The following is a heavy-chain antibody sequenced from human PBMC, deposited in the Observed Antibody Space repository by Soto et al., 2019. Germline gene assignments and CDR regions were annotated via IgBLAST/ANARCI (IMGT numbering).Heavy chain of an antibody. CDR1: GYTFTGYA. J-gene: IGHJ4*02. D-gene: IGHD2-15*01. CDR3: ARDLGGWPDY. CDR2: INAGNGNT. Sequence: ASVKVSCKAPGYTFTGYAMHWVRQAPGQRLEWMGWINAGNGNTKYSQKFQGRVPITRDTSASTAYMELSSLRSEDTAVYYCARDLGGWPDYWGQGTLVTVSS. V-gene: IGHV1-3*01.